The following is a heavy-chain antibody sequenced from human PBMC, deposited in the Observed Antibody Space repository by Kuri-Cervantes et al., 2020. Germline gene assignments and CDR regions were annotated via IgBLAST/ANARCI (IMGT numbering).Heavy chain of an antibody. CDR1: GFTFSSYD. J-gene: IGHJ4*02. CDR2: IGTAGDT. V-gene: IGHV3-13*01. CDR3: ARDLNWAYTY. D-gene: IGHD7-27*01. Sequence: GESLKISCAASGFTFSSYDMHWVRQATGKGLEWVSAIGTAGDTYYPGSVKGRFTISRDNSKSTLYLQMNSLRPEDTALYYCARDLNWAYTYWGQGTLVTVSS.